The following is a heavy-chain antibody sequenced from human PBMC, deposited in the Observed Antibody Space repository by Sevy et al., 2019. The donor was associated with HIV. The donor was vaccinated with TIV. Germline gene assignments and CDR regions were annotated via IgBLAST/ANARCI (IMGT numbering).Heavy chain of an antibody. D-gene: IGHD6-19*01. V-gene: IGHV3-30-3*01. CDR1: GFTFSSYA. Sequence: GGSLRLSCAASGFTFSSYAMHWVRQAPGKGLEWVAVISYDGSNKYYADSVKGRFTISRDNSKNTLYLQMNSLRAEDTAVYYCAREYNIAVAGYYYYGMDVWGQGTTVTVSS. J-gene: IGHJ6*02. CDR3: AREYNIAVAGYYYYGMDV. CDR2: ISYDGSNK.